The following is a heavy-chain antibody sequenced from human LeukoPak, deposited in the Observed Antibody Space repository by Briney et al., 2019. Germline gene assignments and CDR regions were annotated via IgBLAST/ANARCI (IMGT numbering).Heavy chain of an antibody. CDR3: ARGRYGSGIYYFDY. CDR1: GFTFNNFA. CDR2: ISGSGSSI. J-gene: IGHJ4*02. D-gene: IGHD3-10*01. Sequence: PGGSLRLSCAASGFTFNNFAMSWVRQAPGKGLEWVSAISGSGSSIYYADSVKGRLTISRDTSKGTLYLQMSSLRAEDTAIYYCARGRYGSGIYYFDYWGQGTLVTVSS. V-gene: IGHV3-23*01.